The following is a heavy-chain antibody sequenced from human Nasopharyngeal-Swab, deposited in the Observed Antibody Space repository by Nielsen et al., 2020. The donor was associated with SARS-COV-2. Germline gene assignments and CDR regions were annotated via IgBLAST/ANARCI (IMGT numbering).Heavy chain of an antibody. V-gene: IGHV4-59*12. D-gene: IGHD4-23*01. CDR2: IYHTGST. Sequence: SETLSLTCTVSRGSMSNIYWSWIRKSPGKGLESIGSIYHTGSTTYSPSLKSRVTISMDTSGNQFFLSLSSVTAADTALYYCAGDYGGFSGLDFWGQGTLVTVSS. J-gene: IGHJ4*02. CDR3: AGDYGGFSGLDF. CDR1: RGSMSNIY.